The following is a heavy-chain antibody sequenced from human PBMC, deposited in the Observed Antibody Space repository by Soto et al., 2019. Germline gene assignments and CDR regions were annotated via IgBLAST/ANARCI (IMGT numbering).Heavy chain of an antibody. J-gene: IGHJ5*02. D-gene: IGHD6-13*01. V-gene: IGHV4-4*02. Sequence: ETLSLTCAVSGGSISSSNWWSWVRQPPGKGLEWIGEIYHSGSTNYNPSLKSRVTISVDKSKNQFSLKLSSVTAADAAVYYCARLAAAGTSWFDPWGQGTLVTVSS. CDR3: ARLAAAGTSWFDP. CDR1: GGSISSSNW. CDR2: IYHSGST.